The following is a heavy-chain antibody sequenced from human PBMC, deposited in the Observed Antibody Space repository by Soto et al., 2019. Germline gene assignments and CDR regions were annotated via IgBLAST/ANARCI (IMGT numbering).Heavy chain of an antibody. J-gene: IGHJ4*02. V-gene: IGHV3-23*01. CDR1: GFAFGNYA. CDR2: ISVHPSDT. D-gene: IGHD6-19*01. Sequence: EVRLLESGGDLIQPGGSLRLSCAVSGFAFGNYAMGWVRQAPGTGLTWVSAISVHPSDTFYAESVKGRFTISRDNSKDTLYLQMDSLRAEDTAVYYCVRDIPGSGWSFDHWGQGARVTVSS. CDR3: VRDIPGSGWSFDH.